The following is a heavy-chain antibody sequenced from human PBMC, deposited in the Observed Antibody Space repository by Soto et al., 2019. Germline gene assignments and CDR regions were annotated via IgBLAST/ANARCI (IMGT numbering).Heavy chain of an antibody. CDR3: ARKDYYGAGVYYFDH. J-gene: IGHJ4*02. D-gene: IGHD3-10*01. V-gene: IGHV1-3*01. CDR2: INAANGDT. Sequence: GASVKVSCKASGGTFSSYAISWVRQAPGQGLEWMGWINAANGDTGYSQKFHDRVTFTRDTSATTVYMELSSLTSEDTAVYYCARKDYYGAGVYYFDHWGQGTLVTVSS. CDR1: GGTFSSYA.